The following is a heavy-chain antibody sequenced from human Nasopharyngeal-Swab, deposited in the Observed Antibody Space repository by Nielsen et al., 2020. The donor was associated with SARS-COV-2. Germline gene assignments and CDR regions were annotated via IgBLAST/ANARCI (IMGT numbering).Heavy chain of an antibody. J-gene: IGHJ3*02. V-gene: IGHV1-18*01. CDR3: ARDGRGSSDAFDI. CDR2: VSAYNGNT. Sequence: ASVQVSCKASGYTFTSYGISWVRQAHGQGLEWMGWVSAYNGNTNYAQKLQGRVTMTTDTSTSTAYMELMSLGSDDTAVYYRARDGRGSSDAFDIWGQGTMVTVSS. D-gene: IGHD1-26*01. CDR1: GYTFTSYG.